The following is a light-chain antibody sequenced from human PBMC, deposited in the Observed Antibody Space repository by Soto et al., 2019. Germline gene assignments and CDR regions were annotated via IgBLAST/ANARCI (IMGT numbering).Light chain of an antibody. CDR3: QQRSNWPSIN. J-gene: IGKJ5*01. V-gene: IGKV1-27*01. Sequence: DIHRTQSPASLSAAVGDRVTITCRASQGISNYLAWYQQKPGKVPKLLIYAASTLQSGVPSRFSGSGSWTEFTLTISSLQSEDFAVYYCQQRSNWPSINFGQGTRLEIK. CDR1: QGISNY. CDR2: AAS.